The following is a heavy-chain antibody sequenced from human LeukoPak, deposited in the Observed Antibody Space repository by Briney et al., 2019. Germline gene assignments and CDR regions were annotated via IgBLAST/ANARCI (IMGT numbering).Heavy chain of an antibody. CDR2: IYVDGST. CDR1: GFVVSSNY. V-gene: IGHV3-53*01. J-gene: IGHJ3*02. CDR3: ARAVRIRDAFDI. D-gene: IGHD3-10*02. Sequence: PGGSLRLSCSASGFVVSSNYMSWVRQTPGQGLEWVSVIYVDGSTYYADSVKGRFTISRDNSKNTLYLQMNSLRAEDTAVYYCARAVRIRDAFDIWGQGTMVTVSS.